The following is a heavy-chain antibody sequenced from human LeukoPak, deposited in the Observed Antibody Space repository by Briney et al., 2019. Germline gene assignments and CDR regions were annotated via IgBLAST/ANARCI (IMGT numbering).Heavy chain of an antibody. J-gene: IGHJ4*02. CDR3: ARLKPPIDCTITSCYGFDY. Sequence: GGSLRLYCAASGFTFSRYAMTWVRQGPGKGLDWVSAISDSGGSTYYADSVKGRFTISRDNSRNTLYLQMISLRAEDTAVYYCARLKPPIDCTITSCYGFDYWGQGTLVTVSS. D-gene: IGHD2-2*01. V-gene: IGHV3-23*01. CDR2: ISDSGGST. CDR1: GFTFSRYA.